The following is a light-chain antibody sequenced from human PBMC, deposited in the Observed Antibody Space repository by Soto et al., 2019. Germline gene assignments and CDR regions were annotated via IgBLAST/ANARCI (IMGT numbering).Light chain of an antibody. CDR3: QQRSHWPPT. J-gene: IGKJ3*01. Sequence: EIVLTQSPATLSLSPGERATLSCRASQSVSSYLDWYQQKPGQAPRLLIYDASNRATGIPARFSGSGSGTDFTLTISSLEPEDFAVYYCQQRSHWPPTFGPGTKVDIK. V-gene: IGKV3-11*01. CDR1: QSVSSY. CDR2: DAS.